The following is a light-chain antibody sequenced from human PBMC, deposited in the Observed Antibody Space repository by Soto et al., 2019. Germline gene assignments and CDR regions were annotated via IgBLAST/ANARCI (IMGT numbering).Light chain of an antibody. J-gene: IGKJ4*01. CDR2: WAS. V-gene: IGKV4-1*01. Sequence: DIVMTQSPDSLAVSLGERATISCKSSQSVLYTSKNKNYLAWYQQKPGQPPKLLIYWASTRESGVLDRFSGSGSGTDFTLTISSLQAEDVAVYYCQQYYNTLPLTFGGGTKVEIK. CDR1: QSVLYTSKNKNY. CDR3: QQYYNTLPLT.